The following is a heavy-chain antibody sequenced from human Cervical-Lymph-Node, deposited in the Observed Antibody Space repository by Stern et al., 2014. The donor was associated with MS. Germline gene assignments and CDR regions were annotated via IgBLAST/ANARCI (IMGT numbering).Heavy chain of an antibody. CDR1: GGTFSKFP. CDR3: ALSSETSDRWYSLGYDL. Sequence: QVQLVESGAEVTKPGSSVKVSCKASGGTFSKFPSSWVRQAPGQGLEWMGGIFPVFGTPTYAQEFRGRVTHPADVSTSTVYMELSSLRSDDTAVYYCALSSETSDRWYSLGYDLWGQGTLVTVSS. D-gene: IGHD6-13*01. V-gene: IGHV1-69*01. J-gene: IGHJ5*02. CDR2: IFPVFGTP.